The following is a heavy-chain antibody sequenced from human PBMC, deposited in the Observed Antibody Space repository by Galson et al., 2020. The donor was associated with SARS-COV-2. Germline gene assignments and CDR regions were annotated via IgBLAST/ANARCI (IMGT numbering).Heavy chain of an antibody. D-gene: IGHD6-13*01. Sequence: SGPTLVKPTPTLTLTCTFSGLSLSTSGMCVSWIRQPPGKALEWLALMDWEDDKYYSTSLTTRPTNTKDNSKNQVVLTMTNMDPVDTATYYCARIVVEQQLVHDYYYGMDVWGQGTTVTVSS. V-gene: IGHV2-70*01. J-gene: IGHJ6*02. CDR3: ARIVVEQQLVHDYYYGMDV. CDR1: GLSLSTSGMC. CDR2: MDWEDDK.